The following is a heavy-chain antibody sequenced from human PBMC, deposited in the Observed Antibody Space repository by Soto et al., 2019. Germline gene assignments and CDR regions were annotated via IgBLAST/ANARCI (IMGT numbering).Heavy chain of an antibody. CDR3: ARDGRLWYSSGWGYFDY. V-gene: IGHV3-30-3*01. CDR2: ISYDGSNK. D-gene: IGHD6-19*01. J-gene: IGHJ4*02. CDR1: GFTFSSYA. Sequence: QVQLVESGGGVVQPGRSLRLSCAASGFTFSSYAMHWVRQAPGKGLEWVAVISYDGSNKYYADSVKGRFTISRDNSKNTLYLQMNSLRAEHTAVYYCARDGRLWYSSGWGYFDYWGQGALV.